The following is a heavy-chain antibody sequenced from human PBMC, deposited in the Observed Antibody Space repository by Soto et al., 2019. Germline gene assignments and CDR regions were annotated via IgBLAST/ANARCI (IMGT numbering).Heavy chain of an antibody. CDR1: GGTFSSYA. Sequence: QVQLVQSGAEVKKPGSSVKVSCKASGGTFSSYAISWVRQAPGQGLEWMGGIIPIFGTANYAQKFQGTVTITADESESTAYIELSSMRPEDTAVYYCARKDGTGMVTRPSYYYYYGTDVWGQGPTVTVSS. CDR3: ARKDGTGMVTRPSYYYYYGTDV. CDR2: IIPIFGTA. V-gene: IGHV1-69*01. D-gene: IGHD5-18*01. J-gene: IGHJ6*02.